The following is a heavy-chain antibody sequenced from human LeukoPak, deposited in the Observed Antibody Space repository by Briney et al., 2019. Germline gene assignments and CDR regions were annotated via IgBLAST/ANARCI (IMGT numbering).Heavy chain of an antibody. CDR1: GFTFSSYE. Sequence: GGSLRLSCAASGFTFSSYEMNWVRQAPGKGLEWVSYISSSGSTIYYADPVKGRFTISRDNAKNSLYLQMNSLRDEDTAVYYCARDPHSGSYGDYYYYYMDVWGKGTTVTISS. CDR3: ARDPHSGSYGDYYYYYMDV. V-gene: IGHV3-48*03. D-gene: IGHD1-26*01. CDR2: ISSSGSTI. J-gene: IGHJ6*03.